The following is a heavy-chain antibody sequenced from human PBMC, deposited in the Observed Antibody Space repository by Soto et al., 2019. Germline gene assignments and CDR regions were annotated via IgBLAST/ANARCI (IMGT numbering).Heavy chain of an antibody. CDR3: AKDRRAGGNSAFYFDF. Sequence: VGSLRLSCAASGFKFSNYAMSWVRQAPGKGLEWVSLISATGGGTYYADSVKGRFTISRDNSHNTLYLQVHSLTAEDTAVYYCAKDRRAGGNSAFYFDFWGQGAQVTVS. CDR1: GFKFSNYA. D-gene: IGHD3-16*01. J-gene: IGHJ4*02. CDR2: ISATGGGT. V-gene: IGHV3-23*01.